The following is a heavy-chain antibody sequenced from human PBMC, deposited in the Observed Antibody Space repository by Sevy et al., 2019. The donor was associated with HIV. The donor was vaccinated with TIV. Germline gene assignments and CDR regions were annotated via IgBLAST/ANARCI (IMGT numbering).Heavy chain of an antibody. CDR3: AREGCTKPHDY. J-gene: IGHJ4*02. D-gene: IGHD2-8*01. CDR1: GFNFNIYS. Sequence: EGSLRLSCVASGFNFNIYSMSWVRHAPGKRLEWVSTLSFGCGRINHADSVQGRFTMSRDDSKKTVYLEMNSLRPEDTAVYYCAREGCTKPHDYWGQGTLVTVSS. V-gene: IGHV3-23*01. CDR2: LSFGCGRI.